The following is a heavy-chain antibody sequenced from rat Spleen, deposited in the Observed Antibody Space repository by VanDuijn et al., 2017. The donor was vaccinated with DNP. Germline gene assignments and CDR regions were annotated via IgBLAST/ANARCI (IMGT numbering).Heavy chain of an antibody. CDR1: GFNFNDYW. CDR2: INKDSSTI. D-gene: IGHD5-1*01. J-gene: IGHJ2*01. V-gene: IGHV4-2*01. Sequence: EVKLVESGGGLVQPGRSLKLSCAASGFNFNDYWMGWVRQAPGKGLEWIGEINKDSSTIKYIPSLKDKFTISRDNAQNTLYLEMSKLGSEDTAIYYCAREDRGVDYWGQGVMVTVSS. CDR3: AREDRGVDY.